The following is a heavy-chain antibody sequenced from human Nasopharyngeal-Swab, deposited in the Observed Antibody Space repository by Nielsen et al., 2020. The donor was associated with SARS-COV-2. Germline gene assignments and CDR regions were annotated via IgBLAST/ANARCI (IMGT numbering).Heavy chain of an antibody. Sequence: SETLSLTCAVYGGSFSGYYWSWIRQPPGKGLEWIGEINHSGSTNYNPSLKSRVTISVDTSKNQFSLKLSSVTAADTAVYYCARGASIAVAGILLPDYYYTDVWGKGTTVTVSS. V-gene: IGHV4-34*01. CDR2: INHSGST. D-gene: IGHD6-19*01. CDR1: GGSFSGYY. J-gene: IGHJ6*03. CDR3: ARGASIAVAGILLPDYYYTDV.